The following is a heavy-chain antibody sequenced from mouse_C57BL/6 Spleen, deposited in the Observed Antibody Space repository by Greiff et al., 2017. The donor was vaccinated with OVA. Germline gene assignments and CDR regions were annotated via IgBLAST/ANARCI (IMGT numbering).Heavy chain of an antibody. CDR2: FHPYNDDT. CDR1: GYTFTTYP. J-gene: IGHJ3*01. CDR3: ASGDSAGYPAWFAY. V-gene: IGHV1-47*01. Sequence: VQLQQSGAELVKPGASVKMSCKASGYTFTTYPIEWMKQNHGKSLEWIGNFHPYNDDTKYNEKFKGKATLTVEKSSSTAYVDLSLLTSDDSAVSYCASGDSAGYPAWFAYWGQGTLVTVSA. D-gene: IGHD3-2*02.